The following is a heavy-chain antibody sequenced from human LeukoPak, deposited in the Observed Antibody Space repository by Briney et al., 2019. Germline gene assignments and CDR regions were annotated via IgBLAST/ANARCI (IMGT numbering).Heavy chain of an antibody. V-gene: IGHV1-3*04. Sequence: GASVKVSCKASGYTFTTYAIHWVRQAPGQRLEWMGWINSDNGNTKYSQKFQGRVTITADESTSTAYMELSSLRSEDTAVYYCARDRRRNFDYWGQGTLVTASS. CDR3: ARDRRRNFDY. J-gene: IGHJ4*02. CDR1: GYTFTTYA. CDR2: INSDNGNT. D-gene: IGHD1-14*01.